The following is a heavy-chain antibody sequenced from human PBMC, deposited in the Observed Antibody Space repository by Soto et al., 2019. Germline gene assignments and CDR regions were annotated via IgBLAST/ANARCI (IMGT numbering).Heavy chain of an antibody. J-gene: IGHJ6*02. Sequence: PSETLSFTCAVSGGSISSSNWWSWVRQPPGKGLEWIGEISHSGTTNYNPSLKSRVTISVDKSKNQFSLKLRSVTAADTAVYYCARSRRGAYSSGWYSPSGYYNYGIDVWGQGTKVTVSS. V-gene: IGHV4-4*02. CDR3: ARSRRGAYSSGWYSPSGYYNYGIDV. D-gene: IGHD6-19*01. CDR1: GGSISSSNW. CDR2: ISHSGTT.